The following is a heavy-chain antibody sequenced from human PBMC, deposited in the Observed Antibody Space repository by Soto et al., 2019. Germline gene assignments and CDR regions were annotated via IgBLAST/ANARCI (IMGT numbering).Heavy chain of an antibody. CDR1: GAIFSRNA. CDR3: ASKLSLAADALDH. J-gene: IGHJ4*02. V-gene: IGHV1-69*13. Sequence: SVKVSCKASGAIFSRNAISWVRQAPGQGPEWIGGIIPLFGSANYAQKFQGRVTITADQSTTKVYMEMTSLTSGETAVYYCASKLSLAADALDHWGQGVPVTVSS. D-gene: IGHD6-13*01. CDR2: IIPLFGSA.